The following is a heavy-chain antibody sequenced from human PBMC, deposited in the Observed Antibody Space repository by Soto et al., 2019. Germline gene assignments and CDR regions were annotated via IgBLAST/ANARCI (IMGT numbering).Heavy chain of an antibody. V-gene: IGHV3-30*03. D-gene: IGHD3-16*01. CDR3: ARDGWGSNWYFDT. J-gene: IGHJ2*01. CDR1: GVTFKDYG. Sequence: GGSLRLSCGAPGVTFKDYGMHWVRQAPGKGLEWVAVISYDGKQTYYADSVKGRFTISKDKSKRTLFLQMNSLRVEDTAVYYGARDGWGSNWYFDTWGRGTLVTVSS. CDR2: ISYDGKQT.